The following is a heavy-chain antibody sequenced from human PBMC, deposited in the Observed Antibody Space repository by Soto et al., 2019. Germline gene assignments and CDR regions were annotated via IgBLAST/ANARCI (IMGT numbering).Heavy chain of an antibody. CDR1: GGTFSSYA. J-gene: IGHJ6*02. Sequence: GASVKVSCKASGGTFSSYAISWARQAPGQGLEWMGGIIPIFGTANYAQKFQGRVTITADESTSTAYMELSSLRSEDTAVYYCAIITWVVPDAWDYYGMDVWGQGTTVTVSS. CDR3: AIITWVVPDAWDYYGMDV. D-gene: IGHD2-2*01. V-gene: IGHV1-69*13. CDR2: IIPIFGTA.